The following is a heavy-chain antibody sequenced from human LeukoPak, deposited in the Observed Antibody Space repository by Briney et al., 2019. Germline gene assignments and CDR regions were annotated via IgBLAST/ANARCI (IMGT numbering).Heavy chain of an antibody. CDR3: AKDLFSLPH. V-gene: IGHV3-15*01. J-gene: IGHJ4*02. D-gene: IGHD2-15*01. Sequence: GGSLRLSCGASGFSFSDDWMSWVRQAPGKGLEWVGRIKHKRDGGTTDYADSVKGRFTISRDNSKNTLYLQMNSLTAEDTAVYYCAKDLFSLPHWGQGTLVTVSS. CDR1: GFSFSDDW. CDR2: IKHKRDGGTT.